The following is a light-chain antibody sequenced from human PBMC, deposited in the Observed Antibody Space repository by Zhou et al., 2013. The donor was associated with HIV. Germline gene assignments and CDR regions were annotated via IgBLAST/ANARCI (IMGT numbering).Light chain of an antibody. CDR2: LAS. V-gene: IGKV1-5*03. CDR3: QQYKKAQQWT. CDR1: QSISSW. J-gene: IGKJ1*01. Sequence: DIQMTQSPSTLSASVGDTVTITCRASQSISSWLAWYQQKPGKAPRFLMYLASNLQSGVPSRFSGSGSGTEFTLTISSLQPDDFATYYCQQYKKAQQWTFGQGTKVEIK.